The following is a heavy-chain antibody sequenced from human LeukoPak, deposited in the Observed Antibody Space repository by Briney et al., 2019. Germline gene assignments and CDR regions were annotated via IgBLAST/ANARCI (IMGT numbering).Heavy chain of an antibody. Sequence: PSETLPLTCTVSGGSISSSSYYWGWIRQPPGKGLEWIGTIYYSGSTYYNPSLKSRVTISVDTSKNQFSLKLTSVTAADTAFYYCARLRSYYYGMDVWGQGTTVTVSS. J-gene: IGHJ6*02. V-gene: IGHV4-39*01. CDR3: ARLRSYYYGMDV. CDR1: GGSISSSSYY. CDR2: IYYSGST.